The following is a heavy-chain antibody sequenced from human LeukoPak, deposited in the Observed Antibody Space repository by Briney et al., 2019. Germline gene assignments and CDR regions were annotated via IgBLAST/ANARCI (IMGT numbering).Heavy chain of an antibody. CDR1: GFTVSSNY. V-gene: IGHV3-53*01. Sequence: GGSLRLSCAASGFTVSSNYMSWVRQAPGKGLEWVSVIYSGGSTYYADSVKGRFTISRDNSKNTLYLQMNSLRAEDTAVYYCARAKPKNMVRGLIMRRESRYYFDYWGQGTLVTVSS. J-gene: IGHJ4*02. CDR3: ARAKPKNMVRGLIMRRESRYYFDY. D-gene: IGHD3-10*01. CDR2: IYSGGST.